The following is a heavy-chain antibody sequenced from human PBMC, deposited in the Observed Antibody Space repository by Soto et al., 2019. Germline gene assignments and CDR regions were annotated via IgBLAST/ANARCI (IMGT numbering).Heavy chain of an antibody. CDR1: GYTFTGYY. Sequence: ASVKVSCKASGYTFTGYYMHWVRQAPGQGLEWMGWINPNSGGTNYAQKFQGWVTMTRDTSISTAYMELSRLRSDDTAAYYCARASLYYDFWSGIAGYDYYYGMDVWGQGTTVTVSS. V-gene: IGHV1-2*04. J-gene: IGHJ6*02. CDR3: ARASLYYDFWSGIAGYDYYYGMDV. D-gene: IGHD3-3*01. CDR2: INPNSGGT.